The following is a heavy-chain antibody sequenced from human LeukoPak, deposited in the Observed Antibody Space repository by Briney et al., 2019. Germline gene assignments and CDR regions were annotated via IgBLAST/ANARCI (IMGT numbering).Heavy chain of an antibody. Sequence: EASVKVSCKTSGYTFTSYGISWVRQAPGQGLEWMGWISAYNGNTNYAQKLQGRVTMTTDTSTSTAYMELRSLRSDDTAVYYCARVNRYYDILTGYYPLYYFDYWGQGTLVTVSS. D-gene: IGHD3-9*01. CDR1: GYTFTSYG. J-gene: IGHJ4*02. V-gene: IGHV1-18*01. CDR2: ISAYNGNT. CDR3: ARVNRYYDILTGYYPLYYFDY.